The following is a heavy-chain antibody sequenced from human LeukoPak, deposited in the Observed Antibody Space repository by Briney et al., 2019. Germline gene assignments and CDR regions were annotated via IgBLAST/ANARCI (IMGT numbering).Heavy chain of an antibody. CDR3: ARDTNEGYFDY. CDR1: GFIFSSYS. D-gene: IGHD1-1*01. CDR2: ISSSSSYI. Sequence: GGSLRLSCPASGFIFSSYSMNWVRQPGGRGLEWVASISSSSSYIYYADSVKGRFNISRDNAKYSLYLQMNSLRAEDTAVYYCARDTNEGYFDYWGQGTLVTVSS. V-gene: IGHV3-21*01. J-gene: IGHJ4*02.